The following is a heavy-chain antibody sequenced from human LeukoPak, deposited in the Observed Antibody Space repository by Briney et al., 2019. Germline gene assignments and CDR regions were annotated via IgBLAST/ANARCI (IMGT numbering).Heavy chain of an antibody. D-gene: IGHD4-17*01. J-gene: IGHJ6*02. CDR2: IWYDGSSK. CDR3: ARGATVTTFVSSQRDYYYYHGMDV. V-gene: IGHV3-33*01. Sequence: GGSLRLSCAASGFTFSNYGMHWVRQAPGKGLEWVAVIWYDGSSKYYADSVKGRFTISGDNSKNTLYLQMNSLRAEDTAVYYCARGATVTTFVSSQRDYYYYHGMDVWGQGTTVTVSS. CDR1: GFTFSNYG.